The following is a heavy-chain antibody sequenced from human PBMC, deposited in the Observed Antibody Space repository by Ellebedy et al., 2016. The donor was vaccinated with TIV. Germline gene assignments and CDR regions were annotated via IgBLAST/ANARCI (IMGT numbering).Heavy chain of an antibody. CDR2: ISGSGGST. V-gene: IGHV3-23*01. D-gene: IGHD5-24*01. CDR3: AKGMDYFDY. Sequence: GGSLRLSCAASGFTFSSYAMSWVRQPPGKGLEWVSTISGSGGSTFYADSVKGRFTISRDNSKNMLYLQMNSLRAEDTAVLYCAKGMDYFDYWGQGTLITVPS. CDR1: GFTFSSYA. J-gene: IGHJ4*02.